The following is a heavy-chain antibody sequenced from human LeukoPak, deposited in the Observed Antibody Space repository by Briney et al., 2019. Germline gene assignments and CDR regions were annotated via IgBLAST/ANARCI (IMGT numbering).Heavy chain of an antibody. CDR2: IIPIFGTT. D-gene: IGHD5-24*01. J-gene: IGHJ2*01. V-gene: IGHV1-69*13. Sequence: SVKVSCKASGGTFSNHVVNWLRQAPGQGFQWMGGIIPIFGTTNSAQKFRGRVTFTADESTSTAYMELSSLTSDDTAVYYCARGLDGKSYWYFDLWGRGTLVTVSS. CDR1: GGTFSNHV. CDR3: ARGLDGKSYWYFDL.